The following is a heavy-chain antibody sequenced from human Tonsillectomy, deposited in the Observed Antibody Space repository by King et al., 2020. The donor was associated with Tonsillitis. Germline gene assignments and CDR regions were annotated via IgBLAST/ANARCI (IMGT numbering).Heavy chain of an antibody. J-gene: IGHJ4*02. Sequence: VQLVESGGGLVQPGGSLRLSCAASGFTFSSYAMSWVRQAPGKGLEWVSAISGSGRSTYYADSVKGRFTISRDNSKNTLYLQMNSLRAEDTAVYYCAKVAGQWLVRGGYFDYWGQGTLVTVSS. CDR1: GFTFSSYA. CDR2: ISGSGRST. V-gene: IGHV3-23*04. CDR3: AKVAGQWLVRGGYFDY. D-gene: IGHD6-19*01.